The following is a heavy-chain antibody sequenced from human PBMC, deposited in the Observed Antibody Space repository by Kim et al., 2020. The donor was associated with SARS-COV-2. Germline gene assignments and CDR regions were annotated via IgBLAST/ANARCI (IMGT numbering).Heavy chain of an antibody. CDR3: ARTSDYDILTGDYSDAFDI. CDR1: GGSFSGYC. Sequence: SETLSLTCAVYGGSFSGYCWTWIRQPAGKGLEWIGEVNHRGSTKYNPSLKSRVNISADTSKNQFSLKLSSVTAADTAGYYCARTSDYDILTGDYSDAFDIWGQGTMVTVSS. CDR2: VNHRGST. J-gene: IGHJ3*02. V-gene: IGHV4-34*01. D-gene: IGHD3-9*01.